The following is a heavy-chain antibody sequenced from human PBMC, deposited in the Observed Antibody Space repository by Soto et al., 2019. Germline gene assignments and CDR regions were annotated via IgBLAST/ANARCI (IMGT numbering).Heavy chain of an antibody. CDR3: ASNLVTAGVGWFDP. D-gene: IGHD2-21*02. V-gene: IGHV4-4*02. J-gene: IGHJ5*02. CDR2: IYHSGST. Sequence: QVQLQESGPGLVRPSGTLSLTCAVSSGSFSSSYWWSWVRQPPGKGLEWVGEIYHSGSTNYNPSLRGRVTISVDKSKKQFSLKLSSVTAAGTAVYYCASNLVTAGVGWFDPWGQGTLVTVSS. CDR1: SGSFSSSYW.